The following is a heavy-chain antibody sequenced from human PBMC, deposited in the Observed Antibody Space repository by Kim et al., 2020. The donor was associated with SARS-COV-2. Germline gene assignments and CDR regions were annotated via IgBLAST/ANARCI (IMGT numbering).Heavy chain of an antibody. D-gene: IGHD3-10*01. CDR3: ATPYYYGSGRLVYYGMDV. Sequence: SETLSLTCTVSGGSISSSSYYWGWIRQPPGKGLEWIGSIYYSGSTYYNPSLKSRVTISVDTSKNQFSLKLSSVTAADTAVYYCATPYYYGSGRLVYYGMDVWGQGTTVTVSS. V-gene: IGHV4-39*01. CDR1: GGSISSSSYY. CDR2: IYYSGST. J-gene: IGHJ6*02.